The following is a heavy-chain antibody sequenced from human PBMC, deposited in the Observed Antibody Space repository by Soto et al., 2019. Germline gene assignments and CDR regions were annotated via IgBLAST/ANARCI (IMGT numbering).Heavy chain of an antibody. CDR2: TSYDGNNK. Sequence: QVQLVESGGGVVQPGRSLRLSCAASGFIFSTYAMHWVRQAPGKGLEWVTLTSYDGNNKHYADSVKGRFTISRDNSKNTLYLQMNSLRAEDTAVYYCARRGAPTGAFDIWGQGTMVTVSS. D-gene: IGHD1-26*01. CDR3: ARRGAPTGAFDI. J-gene: IGHJ3*02. V-gene: IGHV3-30*01. CDR1: GFIFSTYA.